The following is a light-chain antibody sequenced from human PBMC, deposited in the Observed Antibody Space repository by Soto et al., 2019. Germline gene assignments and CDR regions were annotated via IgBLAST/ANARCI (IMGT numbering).Light chain of an antibody. CDR2: EVS. J-gene: IGLJ3*02. CDR1: SSDVGGYNY. V-gene: IGLV2-8*01. CDR3: SSFAGNNKLV. Sequence: QSVLTQPPSASGSPGQSVTISCTGTSSDVGGYNYVSWYQQHPGKAPKLMIYEVSKRPSGVPDRFSGSKPGNTASLTVSGLQAEDEADYYCSSFAGNNKLVFGGGTKLTVL.